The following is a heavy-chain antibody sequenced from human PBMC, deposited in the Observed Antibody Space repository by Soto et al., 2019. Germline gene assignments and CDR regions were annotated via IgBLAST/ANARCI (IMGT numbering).Heavy chain of an antibody. J-gene: IGHJ6*02. D-gene: IGHD1-26*01. CDR1: ELTCRSYA. CDR2: ISGSGGST. Sequence: GSPRLASAASELTCRSYAMSWVRQAPGKGLEWVSAISGSGGSTYYADSVKGRFTISRDNSKNTLYLQMNSLRAEDTAVYYCAKEVGATSSYAMHVWGPATTLT. CDR3: AKEVGATSSYAMHV. V-gene: IGHV3-23*01.